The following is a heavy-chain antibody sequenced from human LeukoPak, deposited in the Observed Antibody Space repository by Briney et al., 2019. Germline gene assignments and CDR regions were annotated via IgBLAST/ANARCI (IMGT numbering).Heavy chain of an antibody. V-gene: IGHV1-18*01. D-gene: IGHD3-22*01. J-gene: IGHJ4*02. CDR3: ARVDDSSGYYWNY. CDR1: GYAFTSYG. Sequence: ASVKVSCKASGYAFTSYGISWVRQAPGQGLEWMGWISAYNGNTNYAQKLQGRVTMTTDTSTSTVYMELRSLRSDDTAVYYCARVDDSSGYYWNYWGQGTLVTVSS. CDR2: ISAYNGNT.